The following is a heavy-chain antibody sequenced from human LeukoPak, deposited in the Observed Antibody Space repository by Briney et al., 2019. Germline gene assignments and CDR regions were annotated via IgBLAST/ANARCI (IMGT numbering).Heavy chain of an antibody. J-gene: IGHJ4*02. CDR1: GYTFTGYY. D-gene: IGHD5-24*01. Sequence: ASVKVSCKASGYTFTGYYMHWVRQAPGQGLEWMGWINPNSGGTNYAQKFQGRVTMTRDTSISTAYMELSRLRSDDTAVYYCARLDEMATQTFDYWGQGTLVTVSS. CDR2: INPNSGGT. V-gene: IGHV1-2*02. CDR3: ARLDEMATQTFDY.